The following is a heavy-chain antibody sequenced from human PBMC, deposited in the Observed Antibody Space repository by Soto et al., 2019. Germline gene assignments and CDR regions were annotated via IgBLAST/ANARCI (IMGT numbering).Heavy chain of an antibody. V-gene: IGHV1-8*01. D-gene: IGHD3-10*01. CDR1: GYTFSNYD. Sequence: QVQLVQSGAELKKPGASVKVSCKASGYTFSNYDMNWVRQATGQGPEWIGWVNPNNEDTGYAQKFQGRVTLTTYISTTTAYMELTSLRSEDTSIYYCAKFSRKGSAIDFDYWGQGTLITVSS. CDR2: VNPNNEDT. CDR3: AKFSRKGSAIDFDY. J-gene: IGHJ4*02.